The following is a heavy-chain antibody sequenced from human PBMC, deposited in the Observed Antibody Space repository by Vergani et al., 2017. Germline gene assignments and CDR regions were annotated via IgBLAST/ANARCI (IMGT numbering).Heavy chain of an antibody. V-gene: IGHV3-21*04. D-gene: IGHD2-2*02. CDR1: GFTFSSYS. CDR3: AKDYVGCSSTSCYTYGFDY. CDR2: ISSSSSYI. Sequence: EVQLVESGGGLVKPGGSLRLSCAASGFTFSSYSMNWVRQAPGKGLEWVSSISSSSSYIYYADSVKGRFTISRDNAKNSLYLQMNSLRAEDTAVYYCAKDYVGCSSTSCYTYGFDYWGQGTLVTVSS. J-gene: IGHJ4*02.